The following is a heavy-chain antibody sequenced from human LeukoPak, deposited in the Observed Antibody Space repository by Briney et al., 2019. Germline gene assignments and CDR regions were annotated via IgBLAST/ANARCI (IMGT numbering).Heavy chain of an antibody. CDR1: GFTFSNYW. V-gene: IGHV3-7*03. CDR2: INQDGSGK. J-gene: IGHJ4*02. D-gene: IGHD1-26*01. CDR3: ARGSSRGGDY. Sequence: PGGSLRLSCAASGFTFSNYWMSWVRQAPGKGLEWVANINQDGSGKYYVDSVKGRFTISRDNAKNSLYLQMSSLRAEDTAVYYCARGSSRGGDYWGQGTLVTVSS.